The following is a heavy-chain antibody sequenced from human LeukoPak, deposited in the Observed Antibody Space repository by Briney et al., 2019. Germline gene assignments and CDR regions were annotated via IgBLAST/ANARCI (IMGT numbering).Heavy chain of an antibody. CDR2: INHSGST. CDR3: AGARITMVRGVRYFDY. CDR1: GGSFSGYY. D-gene: IGHD3-10*01. Sequence: PSETLSLTCAVHGGSFSGYYWSWIRQPPGKGLEWIGEINHSGSTNYNPSLKSRVTISVDTSKNQFSLKLSSVTAADTAVYYCAGARITMVRGVRYFDYWGQGTLVIVSS. V-gene: IGHV4-34*01. J-gene: IGHJ4*02.